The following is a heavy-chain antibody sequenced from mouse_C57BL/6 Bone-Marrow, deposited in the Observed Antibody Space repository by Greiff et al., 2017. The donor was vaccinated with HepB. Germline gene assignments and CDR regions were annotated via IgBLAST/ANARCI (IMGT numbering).Heavy chain of an antibody. CDR1: GFTFSSYG. V-gene: IGHV5-6*01. CDR3: AVTTVVAGHYAMDY. D-gene: IGHD1-1*01. CDR2: ISSGGSYT. Sequence: EVHLVESGGDLVKPGGSLKLSCAASGFTFSSYGMSWVRQTPDKRLEWVATISSGGSYTYYPDSVKGRFTISRDKAKNTLYLQMSRLKSEDTAMYYGAVTTVVAGHYAMDYWGQGTSVTVSS. J-gene: IGHJ4*01.